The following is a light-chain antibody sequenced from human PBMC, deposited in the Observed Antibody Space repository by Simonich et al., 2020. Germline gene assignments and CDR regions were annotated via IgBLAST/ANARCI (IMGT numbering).Light chain of an antibody. CDR3: QVWDSSSDHPV. Sequence: SYVLTQPPSVSVAPGKTARITCGGNNIGSKSVHWYQQKPGQAPVLVVYDDSDRPSGSPDRFACSNSGNTATLTISRVEAGDEADYYCQVWDSSSDHPVFGGGTKLTVL. J-gene: IGLJ2*01. CDR2: DDS. CDR1: NIGSKS. V-gene: IGLV3-21*03.